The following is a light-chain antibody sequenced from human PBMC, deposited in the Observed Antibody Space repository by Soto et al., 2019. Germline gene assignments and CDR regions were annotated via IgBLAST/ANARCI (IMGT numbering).Light chain of an antibody. J-gene: IGKJ2*01. CDR1: QSVSSSY. Sequence: EIVLTQSPGTLSLSPGERATLSCRASQSVSSSYLAWYQQKPGQAPRLLIYGASIRATGIPERFSGSGSGTAFTLTISRLEPEDFAVYYCQQYGSSPYTFGQGTKLEIK. CDR2: GAS. V-gene: IGKV3-20*01. CDR3: QQYGSSPYT.